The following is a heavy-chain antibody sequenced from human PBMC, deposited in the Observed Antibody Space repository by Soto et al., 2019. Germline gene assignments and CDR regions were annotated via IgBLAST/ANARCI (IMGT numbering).Heavy chain of an antibody. V-gene: IGHV4-39*01. J-gene: IGHJ5*01. CDR2: IQNSERT. CDR1: GDSINNAAYY. D-gene: IGHD3-10*01. Sequence: SETLSLTCTVSGDSINNAAYYWGWIPPPPGKGLERIGRIQNSERTYFNPSLKKRVTISVDTSKNQFSLKLSSVTAADTAVYFCTRRSRWYYYGTASYYNLWFDSWGQGTLVTVSS. CDR3: TRRSRWYYYGTASYYNLWFDS.